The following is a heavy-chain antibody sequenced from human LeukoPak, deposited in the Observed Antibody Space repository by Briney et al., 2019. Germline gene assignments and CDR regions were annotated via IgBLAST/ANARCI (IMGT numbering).Heavy chain of an antibody. CDR3: AKDLGNPDYYFDH. V-gene: IGHV3-30*02. Sequence: PGGSPRLSCAASGFTFSAYGMHWVRQAPGKGLEGVAFIRHGGGNQHYAGSVKGRFTTSRDNSNNALYLQLNSLRTEDTAVYFCAKDLGNPDYYFDHWGQGTLVTVSS. CDR1: GFTFSAYG. J-gene: IGHJ4*02. CDR2: IRHGGGNQ. D-gene: IGHD3-16*01.